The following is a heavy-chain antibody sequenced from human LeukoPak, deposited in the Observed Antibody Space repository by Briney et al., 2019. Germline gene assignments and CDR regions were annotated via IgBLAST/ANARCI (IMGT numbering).Heavy chain of an antibody. J-gene: IGHJ6*03. Sequence: PSETLSLTCTVSGGSISSYYWSWIRQPPGKGLEWVWYIYTSGSANYNPSLKSRVTTSVDTSKTQFSLKLSSVTAADTAVYYCASLSNYYYYMDVWGKGTTVTVSS. CDR2: IYTSGSA. CDR3: ASLSNYYYYMDV. V-gene: IGHV4-4*09. CDR1: GGSISSYY.